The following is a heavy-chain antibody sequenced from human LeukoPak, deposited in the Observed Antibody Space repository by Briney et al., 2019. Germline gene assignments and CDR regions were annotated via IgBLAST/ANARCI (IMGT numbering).Heavy chain of an antibody. V-gene: IGHV3-11*01. Sequence: GGSLRLSCAVSGFTFTDTYMTWIRQAPGKGLESLSYISPSGTDISYADSVKGRFTISRDNAKNSLYLQMNSLRAEDTAVYYCTRDPRRLDCWRQGSLVTVSS. CDR1: GFTFTDTY. J-gene: IGHJ4*02. CDR3: TRDPRRLDC. CDR2: ISPSGTDI.